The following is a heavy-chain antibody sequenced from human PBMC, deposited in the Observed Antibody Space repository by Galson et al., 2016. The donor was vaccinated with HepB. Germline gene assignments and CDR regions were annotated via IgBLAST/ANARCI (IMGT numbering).Heavy chain of an antibody. CDR2: ISNDESHK. D-gene: IGHD2-15*01. Sequence: SLRLSCAASGFTFSGHGMHWVRQAPGKGLEWVALISNDESHKYYADPVKGRFTISRDNSKNTVFLHMNSLRPDDTALYYCSRDILAGGGYTSPGVYWGQGTLVTVSS. CDR1: GFTFSGHG. CDR3: SRDILAGGGYTSPGVY. V-gene: IGHV3-30*12. J-gene: IGHJ1*01.